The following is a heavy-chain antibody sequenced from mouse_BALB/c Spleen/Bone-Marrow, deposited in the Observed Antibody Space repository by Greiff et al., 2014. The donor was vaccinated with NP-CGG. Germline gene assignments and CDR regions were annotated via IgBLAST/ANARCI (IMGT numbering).Heavy chain of an antibody. CDR3: ARDSPYAMDY. V-gene: IGHV14-3*02. CDR1: GFNIKDSY. J-gene: IGHJ4*01. CDR2: IDPANGNT. Sequence: VQLKESGAELVKPGASVKLSCTASGFNIKDSYMHWVKQRPEQGLEWIGRIDPANGNTKYDPKFQGKSTITADTSSNTAYLQLSSLTSEDTAVYYGARDSPYAMDYWGQGTSVTVSS.